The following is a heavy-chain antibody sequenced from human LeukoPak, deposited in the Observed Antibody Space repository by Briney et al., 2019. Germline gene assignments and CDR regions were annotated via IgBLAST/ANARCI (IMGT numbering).Heavy chain of an antibody. CDR2: IYHSGST. CDR3: AKEVQLERRNWFDP. J-gene: IGHJ5*02. D-gene: IGHD1-1*01. Sequence: SGTLSLTCAVSGGSISSSNWWSWVRQPPGKELEWIGKIYHSGSTNYSPSLKSRVTISVDKSNNQFSLKLSSVTAADTAVYYCAKEVQLERRNWFDPWGQGTLVTVSS. CDR1: GGSISSSNW. V-gene: IGHV4-4*02.